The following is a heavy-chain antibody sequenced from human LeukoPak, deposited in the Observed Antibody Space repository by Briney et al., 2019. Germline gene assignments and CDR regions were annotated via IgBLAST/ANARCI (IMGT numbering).Heavy chain of an antibody. V-gene: IGHV1-8*03. Sequence: ASVKVSCKTSGYTFTDYDVHWVRQAPGQGLEWMGWINPNSATTNYAQRLQGRVTFTRDTSLSVAYMELSGLTSEDAAVYFCARGDFGETNTAFDVWGQGTSVAVSS. CDR3: ARGDFGETNTAFDV. CDR2: INPNSATT. D-gene: IGHD4-17*01. J-gene: IGHJ3*01. CDR1: GYTFTDYD.